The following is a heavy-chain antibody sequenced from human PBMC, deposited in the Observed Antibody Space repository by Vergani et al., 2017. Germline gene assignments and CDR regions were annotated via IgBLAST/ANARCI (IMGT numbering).Heavy chain of an antibody. CDR3: ARSQVLVRLGELDYGMDV. CDR1: GGSFSGYY. V-gene: IGHV4-34*11. CDR2: IYYSGST. Sequence: QVQLQQWGAGLLKPSETLSLTCAVHGGSFSGYYWSWIRQPPGKGLEWIGYIYYSGSTNYNPSLKSRVTISVDTSKNQFSLKLSSVTAADTAVYYCARSQVLVRLGELDYGMDVWGQGTTVTVSS. J-gene: IGHJ6*02. D-gene: IGHD3-16*01.